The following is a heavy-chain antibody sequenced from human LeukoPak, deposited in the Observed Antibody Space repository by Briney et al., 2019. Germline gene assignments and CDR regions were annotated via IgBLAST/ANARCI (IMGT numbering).Heavy chain of an antibody. CDR2: IYFSGST. Sequence: SETLSLICTVSDDSISSSSYYWGWIRQPPGKGLEWIGNIYFSGSTYYNPSLKSRVTISVDTSKNQFSLKLTSVTAADTAVYYCARLERYSYAVPYYFDCWGQGNLVTVSS. J-gene: IGHJ4*02. D-gene: IGHD5-18*01. CDR3: ARLERYSYAVPYYFDC. CDR1: DDSISSSSYY. V-gene: IGHV4-39*01.